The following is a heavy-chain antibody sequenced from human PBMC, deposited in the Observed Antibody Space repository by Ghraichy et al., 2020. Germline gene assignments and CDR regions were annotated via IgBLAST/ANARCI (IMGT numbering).Heavy chain of an antibody. CDR2: IYSGGST. V-gene: IGHV3-53*04. D-gene: IGHD3-10*01. CDR3: PRGRGFGSYGMDV. CDR1: GFTVSSNY. Sequence: GESLNISCAASGFTVSSNYMSWVRQAPGKGLEWVSVIYSGGSTYYADSVKGRFTISRHNSKNTLYLQMNSLRAEDTAVYYCPRGRGFGSYGMDVWGQGTTVTVSS. J-gene: IGHJ6*02.